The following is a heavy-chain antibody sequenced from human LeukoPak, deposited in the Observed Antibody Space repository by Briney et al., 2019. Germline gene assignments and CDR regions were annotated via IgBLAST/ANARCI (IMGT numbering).Heavy chain of an antibody. CDR3: ARDQYDSSRGEANWFDP. Sequence: ASVKVSCKVSGYTLTELAMHWVRQAPGKGLEWMGGFDPEDGETIYAQKFQGRVTMTEDTSTDTAYMELSSLRSEDTAVYYCARDQYDSSRGEANWFDPWGQGTLVTVSS. CDR2: FDPEDGET. D-gene: IGHD3-16*01. V-gene: IGHV1-24*01. J-gene: IGHJ5*02. CDR1: GYTLTELA.